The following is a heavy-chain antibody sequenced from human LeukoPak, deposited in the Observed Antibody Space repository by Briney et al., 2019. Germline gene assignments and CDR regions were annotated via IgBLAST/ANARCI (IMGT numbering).Heavy chain of an antibody. V-gene: IGHV3-23*01. Sequence: GGSLRLSCEGSGFNFGNFAMTWVRQAPGKGLEWVSAISGSGGSTYYADSVKGRFTISRDNSKNTLYLQMNSLRAEDTAVYYCASHVGYWGQGTLVTVSS. J-gene: IGHJ4*02. CDR1: GFNFGNFA. CDR3: ASHVGY. CDR2: ISGSGGST.